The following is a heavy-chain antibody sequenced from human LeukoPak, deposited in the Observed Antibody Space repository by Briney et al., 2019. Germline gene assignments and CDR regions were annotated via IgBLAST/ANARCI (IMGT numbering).Heavy chain of an antibody. D-gene: IGHD6-19*01. V-gene: IGHV3-9*01. CDR1: GFTFSSYA. J-gene: IGHJ4*02. CDR3: AKDSKPGIAVAGSTFDY. CDR2: ISWNSGSI. Sequence: PGGSLRLSCAASGFTFSSYAMHWVRQAPGKGLEWVSGISWNSGSIGYADSVKGRFTISRDNAKNSLYLQMNSLRAEDTALYYCAKDSKPGIAVAGSTFDYWGQGTLVTVPS.